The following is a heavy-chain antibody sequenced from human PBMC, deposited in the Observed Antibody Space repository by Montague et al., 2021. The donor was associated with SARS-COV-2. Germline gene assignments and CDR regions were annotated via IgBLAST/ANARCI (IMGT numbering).Heavy chain of an antibody. CDR1: GGSIRSSSYY. CDR2: IYYSGST. J-gene: IGHJ2*01. Sequence: SETRSLTCTVSGGSIRSSSYYWGWIRQPPGKGLECIGSIYYSGSTYYNPSLKSRVTISVDTSKNHFSLKLSSVTAADTAVHYCARTTWLRGYFDLWGRGTLVTVSS. CDR3: ARTTWLRGYFDL. V-gene: IGHV4-39*07. D-gene: IGHD5-12*01.